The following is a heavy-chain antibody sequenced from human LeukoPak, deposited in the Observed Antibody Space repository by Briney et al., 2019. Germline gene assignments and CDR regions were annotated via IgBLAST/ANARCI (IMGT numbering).Heavy chain of an antibody. J-gene: IGHJ3*01. CDR3: ARANAFDL. CDR2: IHSSGST. Sequence: PSETLSLTCAVSGGSISSNYWNWIRQAAGKGLEWIGRIHSSGSTNYNPSLKSRVTMSVDTSKNQFSLKLSSVTAADTAVYYCARANAFDLWGQGTMVTVSS. CDR1: GGSISSNY. V-gene: IGHV4-4*07.